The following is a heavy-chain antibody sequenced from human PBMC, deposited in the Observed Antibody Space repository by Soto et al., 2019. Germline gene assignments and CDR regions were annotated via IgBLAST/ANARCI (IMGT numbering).Heavy chain of an antibody. V-gene: IGHV3-7*01. CDR1: GFTFSSYW. D-gene: IGHD6-19*01. CDR3: ARLRVGIAVAAGGYYYYMDV. J-gene: IGHJ6*03. Sequence: EVQLVESGGGLVQPGGSLRLSCAASGFTFSSYWMSWVRQAPGKGLEWVANIKQDGSEKYYVDSVKGRFTISRDNAKNSLYLQMNSLRAEETAVYYCARLRVGIAVAAGGYYYYMDVWGKGTTVTVSS. CDR2: IKQDGSEK.